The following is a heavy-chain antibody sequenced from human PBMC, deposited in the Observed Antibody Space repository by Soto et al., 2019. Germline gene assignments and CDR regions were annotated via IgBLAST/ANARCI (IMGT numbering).Heavy chain of an antibody. D-gene: IGHD1-1*01. CDR2: IVVGSGNT. CDR1: GFTFTSSA. Sequence: GASVKVSCKASGFTFTSSAMQWVRQARGQRLEWIGWIVVGSGNTNYAQKFQERVTITRDMSTSTAYKELSSLRSEDTAVYYCAAAERLNSDFDYWGQGTLVTVSS. J-gene: IGHJ4*02. V-gene: IGHV1-58*02. CDR3: AAAERLNSDFDY.